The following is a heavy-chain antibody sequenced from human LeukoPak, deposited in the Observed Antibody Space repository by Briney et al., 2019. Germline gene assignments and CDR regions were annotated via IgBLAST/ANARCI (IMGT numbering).Heavy chain of an antibody. J-gene: IGHJ4*02. V-gene: IGHV3-23*01. Sequence: AGTLRLSCAASGFTFSSYAMSWVRQAPGKGLQWVSAISGSGGSTFYADSVKGRFTISRDNSKNTLYLQMNSLRAEDTAVYYCAKAPHIVVVPAAYFDYWGQGTLVTVSS. CDR1: GFTFSSYA. CDR2: ISGSGGST. D-gene: IGHD2-2*01. CDR3: AKAPHIVVVPAAYFDY.